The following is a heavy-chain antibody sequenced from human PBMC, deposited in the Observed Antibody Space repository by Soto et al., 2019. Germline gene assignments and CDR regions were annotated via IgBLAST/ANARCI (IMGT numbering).Heavy chain of an antibody. V-gene: IGHV3-7*01. D-gene: IGHD2-2*02. CDR1: GFTFSSYW. Sequence: GGSLRLSCAASGFTFSSYWMSWVRQAPGKGLEWVANIKQDGSEKYYVDSVKGRFTISRDNAKNSLYLQMNSLRAEDTAVYYCARAAYNYYYYMDVWGKGTTVTVSS. J-gene: IGHJ6*03. CDR2: IKQDGSEK. CDR3: ARAAYNYYYYMDV.